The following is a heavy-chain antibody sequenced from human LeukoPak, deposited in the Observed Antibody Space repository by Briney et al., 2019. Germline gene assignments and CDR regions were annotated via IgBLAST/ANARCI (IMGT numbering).Heavy chain of an antibody. J-gene: IGHJ4*02. CDR2: INPNSGGT. D-gene: IGHD3-16*01. Sequence: ASVKVSCKASGYTFTGYYIHWVRQAPGQGLEWMGRINPNSGGTNYAQKFQGRVAMTRDTSISTAYMELSRLRSDDMAVYYCARRMVTFGGVDTLDYWGQGTLVTVSS. CDR1: GYTFTGYY. CDR3: ARRMVTFGGVDTLDY. V-gene: IGHV1-2*06.